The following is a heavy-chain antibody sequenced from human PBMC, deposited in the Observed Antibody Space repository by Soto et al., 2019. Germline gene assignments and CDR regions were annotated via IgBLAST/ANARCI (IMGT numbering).Heavy chain of an antibody. CDR2: VYYTGST. Sequence: LTCSVSGGSISGSYWSWIRQSPGKGLEWLGYVYYTGSTNYSPSLRSRVSISVDTSKNEFSLRLSSVTAADTAVCFCARSVAVPGAHIDYWGQGTQVTVSS. D-gene: IGHD6-19*01. V-gene: IGHV4-59*01. J-gene: IGHJ4*02. CDR3: ARSVAVPGAHIDY. CDR1: GGSISGSY.